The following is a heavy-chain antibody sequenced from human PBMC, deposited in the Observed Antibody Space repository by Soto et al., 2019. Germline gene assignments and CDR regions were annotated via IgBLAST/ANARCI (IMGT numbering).Heavy chain of an antibody. D-gene: IGHD1-1*01. CDR2: IDYDNDK. CDR1: GLSLTNSAMR. J-gene: IGHJ4*02. CDR3: ARISPNGTLDY. Sequence: GPTLVNPTETLRLTCAFSGLSLTNSAMRVTWIRQPPGKALEWLARIDYDNDKFYSSSLKTRLTISKDTSKNQVVLTMTNMDPVDTANYYCARISPNGTLDYWGQGILVTVSS. V-gene: IGHV2-70*04.